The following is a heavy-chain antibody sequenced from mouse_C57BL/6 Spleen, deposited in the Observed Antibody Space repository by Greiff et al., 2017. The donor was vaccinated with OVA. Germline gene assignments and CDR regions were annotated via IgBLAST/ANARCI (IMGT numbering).Heavy chain of an antibody. CDR1: GYTFTDYE. CDR3: ARDGLLRSPWFAY. CDR2: IDPETGGT. J-gene: IGHJ3*01. V-gene: IGHV1-15*01. D-gene: IGHD1-1*01. Sequence: VQRVESGAELVRPGASVTLSCKASGYTFTDYEMHWVKQTPVHGLEWIGAIDPETGGTAYNQKFKGKAILTADKSSSTAYMELRSLTSEDSAVYYCARDGLLRSPWFAYWGQGTLVTVSA.